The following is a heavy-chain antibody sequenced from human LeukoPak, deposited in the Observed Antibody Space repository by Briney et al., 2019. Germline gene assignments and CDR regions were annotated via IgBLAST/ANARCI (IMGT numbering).Heavy chain of an antibody. V-gene: IGHV4-30-2*01. J-gene: IGHJ5*02. CDR3: ARGLRGVIP. Sequence: PSETLSLTCAVSGGSISSGGYSWSWIRQPPGKGLEWIGYIYHSGSTNYNPSLKSRVTISVDTSKTQFSLKLSSVTAADTAVYYCARGLRGVIPWGQGTLVTVSS. D-gene: IGHD3-10*01. CDR1: GGSISSGGYS. CDR2: IYHSGST.